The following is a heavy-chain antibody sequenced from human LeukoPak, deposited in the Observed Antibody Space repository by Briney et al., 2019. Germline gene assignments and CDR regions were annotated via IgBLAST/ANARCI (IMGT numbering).Heavy chain of an antibody. D-gene: IGHD3-22*01. V-gene: IGHV1-2*02. J-gene: IGHJ4*02. CDR3: ARAPDYYDSSGYFPY. Sequence: ASVKVSCKASGYTFTGYYMHWVRQAPGQGLEWMGWINPNSGGTNYAQKFQGRVTMTGDTSISTAYMELSRLRSDDTAVYYCARAPDYYDSSGYFPYWGQGTLVTVSS. CDR1: GYTFTGYY. CDR2: INPNSGGT.